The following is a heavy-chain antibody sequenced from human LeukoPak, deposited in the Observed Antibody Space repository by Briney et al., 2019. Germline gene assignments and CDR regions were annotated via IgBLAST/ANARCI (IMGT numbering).Heavy chain of an antibody. CDR1: GASISNSNW. D-gene: IGHD2-15*01. CDR2: INHSGST. J-gene: IGHJ4*02. Sequence: SETLSLTCAVTGASISNSNWWTWVRQPPGEGLEWIGEINHSGSTNYNPSLKSRVTISVDTSKNQFSLKLSSVTAADTAVYYCARVPGRYCSGGSCYEWGQGTLVTVSS. CDR3: ARVPGRYCSGGSCYE. V-gene: IGHV4-4*02.